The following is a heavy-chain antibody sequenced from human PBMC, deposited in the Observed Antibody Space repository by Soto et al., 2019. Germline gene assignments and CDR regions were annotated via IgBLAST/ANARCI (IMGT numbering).Heavy chain of an antibody. Sequence: ASVKVSCKASGYTFTGYYIHWVRQAPGQRLEWMGYINPNSGGPNYAQKFQGRVTMTRDTSISTAYMELSRLRSDDTAVYFCARDYCSGNRYYYDMDVWGQGTTVTVSS. V-gene: IGHV1-2*02. CDR3: ARDYCSGNRYYYDMDV. CDR2: INPNSGGP. D-gene: IGHD6-19*01. J-gene: IGHJ6*02. CDR1: GYTFTGYY.